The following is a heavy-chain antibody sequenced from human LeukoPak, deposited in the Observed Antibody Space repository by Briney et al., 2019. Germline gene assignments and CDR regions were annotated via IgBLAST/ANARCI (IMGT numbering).Heavy chain of an antibody. V-gene: IGHV4-4*07. CDR3: ARGLGNYGY. CDR2: IYTSGST. Sequence: PSETLSRTCTVSGGSISSYYWSCIRQPAGKGLKWIGRIYTSGSTNYNPSLKSRVTISVDKSKNQFSLKLSSVTAADTAVYYCARGLGNYGYWGQGTLVTVSS. D-gene: IGHD5-12*01. CDR1: GGSISSYY. J-gene: IGHJ4*02.